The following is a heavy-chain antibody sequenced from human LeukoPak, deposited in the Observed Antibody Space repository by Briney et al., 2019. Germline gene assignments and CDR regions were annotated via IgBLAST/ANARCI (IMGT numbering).Heavy chain of an antibody. CDR2: ISGGSIYI. CDR1: GFTFSSYE. Sequence: GGSLRLSCAASGFTFSSYEMNWVRQAPGKGLEWVSSISGGSIYIYYADSVKGRFTISRDNGKNSLYLQMNSLRAEDTAVYYCAKDQWSFSYFDYWGQGTLVTVSS. J-gene: IGHJ4*02. V-gene: IGHV3-21*04. D-gene: IGHD1-26*01. CDR3: AKDQWSFSYFDY.